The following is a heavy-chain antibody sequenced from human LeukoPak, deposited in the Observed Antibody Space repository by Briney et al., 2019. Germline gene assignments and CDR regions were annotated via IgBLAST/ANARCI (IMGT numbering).Heavy chain of an antibody. D-gene: IGHD5-12*01. CDR2: IYYSGST. CDR1: GDSISSGDYY. CDR3: ARDLLVATTRDYYYYMDV. Sequence: SETLSLTCTISGDSISSGDYYWSWIRQPPGKGLEWIGYIYYSGSTYYNPSLKSRVTISVDTSKNQFSLKLSSVTAADTAVYYCARDLLVATTRDYYYYMDVWGKGTTVTVSS. V-gene: IGHV4-30-4*08. J-gene: IGHJ6*03.